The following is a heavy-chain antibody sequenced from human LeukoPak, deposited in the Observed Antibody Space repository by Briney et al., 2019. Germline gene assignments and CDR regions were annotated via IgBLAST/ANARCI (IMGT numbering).Heavy chain of an antibody. CDR1: GGTFSSYA. CDR3: ARCCSSTSCYGRQFDY. Sequence: SCKASGGTFSSYAISWVRQAPGQGLEWMANIKQDGSEKYYVDSVKGRFTISRDNAKNSLYLQMNSLRAEDTAVYYCARCCSSTSCYGRQFDYWGQGTLVTVSS. J-gene: IGHJ4*02. CDR2: IKQDGSEK. V-gene: IGHV3-7*02. D-gene: IGHD2-2*01.